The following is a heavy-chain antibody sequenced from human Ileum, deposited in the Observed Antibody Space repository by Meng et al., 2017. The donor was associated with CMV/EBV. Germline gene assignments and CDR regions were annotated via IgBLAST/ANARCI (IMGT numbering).Heavy chain of an antibody. CDR1: GFTFSNYG. CDR3: AIWDFWSGYYTDY. J-gene: IGHJ4*02. Sequence: GGSLRLSCAASGFTFSNYGMNWVRQTPGKGLEWVSRFSGGGGTTYYADSVKGRFTISRDNSKNTLYLQMNSLRAEDTALYYCAIWDFWSGYYTDYWGQGTLVTVSS. CDR2: FSGGGGTT. D-gene: IGHD3-3*01. V-gene: IGHV3-23*01.